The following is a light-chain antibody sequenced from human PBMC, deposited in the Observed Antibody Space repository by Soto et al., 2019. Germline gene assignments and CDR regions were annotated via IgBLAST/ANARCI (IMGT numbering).Light chain of an antibody. CDR2: NAA. V-gene: IGKV1-5*01. J-gene: IGKJ1*01. Sequence: DIQMTQSPSTLSASVGDRVTITCRASQNINIWLAWYQQKPGKAPELLIYNAAYLESGVPSRFSGSGSGTEFTLTISSLQPDDFAIYYCQQYNGDSRGFGQGTKVDIK. CDR3: QQYNGDSRG. CDR1: QNINIW.